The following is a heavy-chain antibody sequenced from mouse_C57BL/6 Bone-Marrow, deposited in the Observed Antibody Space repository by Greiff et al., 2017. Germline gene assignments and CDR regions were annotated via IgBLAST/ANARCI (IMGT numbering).Heavy chain of an antibody. J-gene: IGHJ1*03. V-gene: IGHV1-39*01. CDR3: ARAAHYAISYPARYFDG. Sequence: VQLQQSGPELVKPGASVKISCKASGYSFTDYNMNWVKQSNGTGLEWIGVINPNFGTTSYNQKFKGKATLTVDPSSRTAYMPLNSLTSEDSAVFYCARAAHYAISYPARYFDGWVTGTTVTVSS. CDR1: GYSFTDYN. D-gene: IGHD1-1*01. CDR2: INPNFGTT.